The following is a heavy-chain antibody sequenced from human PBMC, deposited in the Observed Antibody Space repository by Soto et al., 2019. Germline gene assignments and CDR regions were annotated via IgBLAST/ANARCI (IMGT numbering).Heavy chain of an antibody. D-gene: IGHD2-2*01. Sequence: ASVKVSCKTSGYTFTTYGVSWVRQAPGQGLEWMGWISPYNGNTNYAQRLQGRVTLTTDTSTNTAYMELRSLRSDDTAMYYCAREYFTSSSCYGVDYWGQVTLVTISS. J-gene: IGHJ4*02. CDR3: AREYFTSSSCYGVDY. CDR1: GYTFTTYG. CDR2: ISPYNGNT. V-gene: IGHV1-18*01.